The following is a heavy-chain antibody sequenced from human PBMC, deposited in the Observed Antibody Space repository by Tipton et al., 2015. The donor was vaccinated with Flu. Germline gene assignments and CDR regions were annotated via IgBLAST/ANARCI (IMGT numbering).Heavy chain of an antibody. D-gene: IGHD2-2*01. V-gene: IGHV1-2*02. Sequence: EGKKRGATGKDTCKASGYTFTGENRYRGRQAPGQGLEWMGRKNPNLGATNYAQKFQGRVTMTRATSISTAYMELSRLGSADPALYSCARGGGWVVPAAMTWHFWRLGPLVPVSS. J-gene: IGHJ1*01. CDR2: KNPNLGAT. CDR1: GYTFTGEN. CDR3: ARGGGWVVPAAMTWHF.